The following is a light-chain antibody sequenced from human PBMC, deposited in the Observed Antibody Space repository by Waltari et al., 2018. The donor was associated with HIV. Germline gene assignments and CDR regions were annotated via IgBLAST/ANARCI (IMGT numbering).Light chain of an antibody. Sequence: QSVLTQSPSASGTPGQRVTIFCSGTSSNIETNTLKWYQHIPGTAPKLLIYSDNQRPSGVPDRFSASKSGTSGSLAISGLQSGDEAAYYCAAWDDRLHGWVFGGGTKLTVL. J-gene: IGLJ3*02. CDR1: SSNIETNT. CDR3: AAWDDRLHGWV. V-gene: IGLV1-44*01. CDR2: SDN.